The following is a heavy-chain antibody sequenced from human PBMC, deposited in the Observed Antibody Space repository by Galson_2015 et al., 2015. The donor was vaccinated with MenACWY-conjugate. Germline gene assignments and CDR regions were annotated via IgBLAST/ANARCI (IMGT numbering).Heavy chain of an antibody. CDR3: ARLFYGDYGNRYLQY. Sequence: SETLSLTCAVSGGTITSYYWTWIRQPPAKGLEWIGHIFHGGNIDYNPSLKSRVTMSVDTSKRQISLNLTSVTVADTATYYCARLFYGDYGNRYLQYWGQGTLVTVSS. J-gene: IGHJ4*02. CDR2: IFHGGNI. V-gene: IGHV4-59*01. D-gene: IGHD4-17*01. CDR1: GGTITSYY.